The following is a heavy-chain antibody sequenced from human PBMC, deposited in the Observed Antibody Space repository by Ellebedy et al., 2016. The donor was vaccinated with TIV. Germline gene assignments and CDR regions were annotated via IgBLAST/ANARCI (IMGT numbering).Heavy chain of an antibody. CDR3: ARLALVATGIWYFDL. CDR2: IYQSGRT. V-gene: IGHV4-4*01. CDR1: GGSISTSDW. J-gene: IGHJ2*01. Sequence: GSLRLSCAVSGGSISTSDWWTWVRQPPGKGLEWIGEIYQSGRTNFNPSLKSRLTMSVDTPRNQFSLKLTSLTAADTAVYFCARLALVATGIWYFDLWGRGTLVTVSS. D-gene: IGHD5-12*01.